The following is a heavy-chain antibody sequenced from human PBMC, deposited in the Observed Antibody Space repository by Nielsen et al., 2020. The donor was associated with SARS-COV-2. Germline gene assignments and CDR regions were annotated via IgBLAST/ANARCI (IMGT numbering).Heavy chain of an antibody. CDR3: ARLGDYFSKYYYYGMDV. CDR2: MNPNSGNT. D-gene: IGHD4-17*01. J-gene: IGHJ6*02. Sequence: ASVKVSCKASGYTFTSYDINWVRQATGQGLEWMGWMNPNSGNTGYAQKFQGRVTMTRNTSISTAYMELSSLRSEDTAVYYCARLGDYFSKYYYYGMDVWGQGTTVTVSS. CDR1: GYTFTSYD. V-gene: IGHV1-8*01.